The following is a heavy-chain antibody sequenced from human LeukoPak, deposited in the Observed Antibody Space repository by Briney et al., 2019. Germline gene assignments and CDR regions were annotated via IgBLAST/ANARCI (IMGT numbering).Heavy chain of an antibody. CDR3: AICYYYDGSGYYN. CDR2: ISAYNGNT. Sequence: ASVKVSCKASGYTFTSYGISWVRQAPGQGLEWMGWISAYNGNTNYAQKLQGRVTMTTDTSTSTACMELRSLRSDDTAVYYCAICYYYDGSGYYNWGQGTLVTVSS. J-gene: IGHJ4*02. CDR1: GYTFTSYG. D-gene: IGHD3-22*01. V-gene: IGHV1-18*01.